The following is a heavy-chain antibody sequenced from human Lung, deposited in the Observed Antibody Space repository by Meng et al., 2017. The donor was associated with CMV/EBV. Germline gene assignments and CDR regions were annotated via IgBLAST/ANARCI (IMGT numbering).Heavy chain of an antibody. D-gene: IGHD6-19*01. Sequence: SXTLSLXCAVYGGSFSGYYWSWIRQPPGKGLEWIGEINHSGSTNYNPSLKRRVTISVDTSKNQFSLKLSSVTAADTAVYYCASASSGWYNNWFDPWVQGTXVTVSS. CDR3: ASASSGWYNNWFDP. CDR2: INHSGST. V-gene: IGHV4-34*01. CDR1: GGSFSGYY. J-gene: IGHJ5*02.